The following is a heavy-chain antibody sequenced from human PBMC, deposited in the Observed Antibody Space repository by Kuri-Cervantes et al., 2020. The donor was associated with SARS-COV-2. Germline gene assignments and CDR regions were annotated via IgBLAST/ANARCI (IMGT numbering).Heavy chain of an antibody. Sequence: ASVKVSCKTSGYTFTSYYIHWVRQAPGQGLEWMGIINPDDGWTDYAQRFQGRVTMTRDTSTSTVYMELSSLRSEDTAVYYCARWGAAADNYYYHGMDVWGQGTTVTVSS. J-gene: IGHJ6*02. CDR3: ARWGAAADNYYYHGMDV. V-gene: IGHV1-46*01. CDR2: INPDDGWT. D-gene: IGHD6-13*01. CDR1: GYTFTSYY.